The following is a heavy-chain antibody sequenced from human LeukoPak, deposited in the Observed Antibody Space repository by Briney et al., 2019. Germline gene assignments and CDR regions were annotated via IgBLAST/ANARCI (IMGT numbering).Heavy chain of an antibody. CDR2: ISSSSSTI. CDR3: ARENRFYMDV. Sequence: GGSLRLSCAASGFTFSSYSMNWVRQAPGKGLEWVSYISSSSSTIYYADSVKGRFTISRDNAKNSLYLQMNSLRAEDTAVYYCARENRFYMDVWGKGTTVTVSS. CDR1: GFTFSSYS. D-gene: IGHD1/OR15-1a*01. V-gene: IGHV3-48*01. J-gene: IGHJ6*03.